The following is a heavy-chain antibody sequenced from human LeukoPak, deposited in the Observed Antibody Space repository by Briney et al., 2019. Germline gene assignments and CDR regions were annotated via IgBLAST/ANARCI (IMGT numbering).Heavy chain of an antibody. Sequence: GGSLRLSCAASGFTFSDYYMSWIRQAPGKGLEWVSYISSSGITIYYADSVKGRFTISRKNVKISLYLQMNSLGAEDTAVYYCARDSGRHSGYDSTFDYWGQGTLVTVSS. CDR1: GFTFSDYY. CDR3: ARDSGRHSGYDSTFDY. V-gene: IGHV3-11*01. J-gene: IGHJ4*02. D-gene: IGHD5-12*01. CDR2: ISSSGITI.